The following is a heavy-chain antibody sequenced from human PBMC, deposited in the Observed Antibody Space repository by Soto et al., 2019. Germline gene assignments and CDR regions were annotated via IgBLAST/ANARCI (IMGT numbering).Heavy chain of an antibody. CDR3: AKDSSQSPRLTYYYDSSGYYPIDY. D-gene: IGHD3-22*01. J-gene: IGHJ4*02. Sequence: SQTLSLTCDISGDSVSSNSATWHWIRQSPSRGLEWLGRTFYRSKWYTGYGLSVKSRITINPDTSKNQFSLHLKSVTPEDTAVYYCAKDSSQSPRLTYYYDSSGYYPIDYWGQGTLVTVSS. CDR2: TFYRSKWYT. CDR1: GDSVSSNSAT. V-gene: IGHV6-1*01.